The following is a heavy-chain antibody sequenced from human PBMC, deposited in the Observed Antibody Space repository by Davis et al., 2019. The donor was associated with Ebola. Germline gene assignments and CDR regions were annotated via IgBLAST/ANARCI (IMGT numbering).Heavy chain of an antibody. CDR2: INRSGST. V-gene: IGHV4-34*01. Sequence: SETLSLTCAVYGGSFSGYYWSWIRQPPGKGLEWVGEINRSGSTNYNPSLKSRVTISVDTSKNQFSLKLSSVTAADTAVYYCVHEEIMITFGGAPIDPWGQGTLVTVSS. CDR1: GGSFSGYY. CDR3: VHEEIMITFGGAPIDP. D-gene: IGHD3-16*01. J-gene: IGHJ5*02.